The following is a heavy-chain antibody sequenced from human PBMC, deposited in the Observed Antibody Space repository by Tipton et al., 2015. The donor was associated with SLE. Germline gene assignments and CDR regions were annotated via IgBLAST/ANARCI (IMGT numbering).Heavy chain of an antibody. CDR2: AYDSRSP. CDR3: ARDYYGSGFDAFDI. Sequence: TLSLTCNVSGGSISSGGYYWSWIRQHPGKGLEWIGYAYDSRSPYYNPALKSRVTISLDTSKNQFSLKLSSVTAADTAVYYCARDYYGSGFDAFDIWGQATMVTVSS. J-gene: IGHJ3*02. V-gene: IGHV4-31*03. D-gene: IGHD3-10*01. CDR1: GGSISSGGYY.